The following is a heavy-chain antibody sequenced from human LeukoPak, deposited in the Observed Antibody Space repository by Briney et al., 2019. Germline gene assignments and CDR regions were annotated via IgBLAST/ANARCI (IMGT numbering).Heavy chain of an antibody. D-gene: IGHD2-21*01. Sequence: ASVKVSCKTSGYTFTSYAMNWVRQAPGQGLEFMGWINTGTGNPTYAQGFTGRFVFSLDTSVSTAYLQISTLKPEDTAVYYCASFGAYSFDYWGQGTLVTVSS. CDR3: ASFGAYSFDY. J-gene: IGHJ4*02. CDR1: GYTFTSYA. CDR2: INTGTGNP. V-gene: IGHV7-4-1*02.